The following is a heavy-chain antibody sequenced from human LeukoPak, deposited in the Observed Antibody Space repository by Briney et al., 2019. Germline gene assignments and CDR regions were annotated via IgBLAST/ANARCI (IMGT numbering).Heavy chain of an antibody. V-gene: IGHV3-23*01. Sequence: PGGSLTVSCAASVFIFKNYAMSWVRQTPGKGLEWVSSITTAGTTQYADSVKGRFTLSRDNSRNTLLLQMTNLRAEDTAMYFCTRDQGRDHSTVGSATHAFWGQGTLVAVSS. D-gene: IGHD1-26*01. CDR2: ITTAGTT. CDR3: TRDQGRDHSTVGSATHAF. CDR1: VFIFKNYA. J-gene: IGHJ4*02.